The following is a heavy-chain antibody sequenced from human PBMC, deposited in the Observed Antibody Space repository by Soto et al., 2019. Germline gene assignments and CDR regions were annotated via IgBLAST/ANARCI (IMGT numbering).Heavy chain of an antibody. V-gene: IGHV4-39*01. J-gene: IGHJ4*02. CDR2: IYYSGST. CDR3: ARHAPIIHLGYCSGGSCKLPVGFDY. D-gene: IGHD2-15*01. CDR1: GGSISSSSYY. Sequence: SETLSLTCTVSGGSISSSSYYWGWIRQPPGKGLEWIGYIYYSGSTYYNPSLKSRVTISVDTSKNQFSLKLSSVTAADTAVYYCARHAPIIHLGYCSGGSCKLPVGFDYWGQGTLVTVSS.